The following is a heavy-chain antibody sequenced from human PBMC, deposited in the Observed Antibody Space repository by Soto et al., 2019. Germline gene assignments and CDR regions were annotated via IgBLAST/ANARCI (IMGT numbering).Heavy chain of an antibody. D-gene: IGHD5-12*01. J-gene: IGHJ4*02. CDR1: GGSFSGYY. CDR2: INRSGST. CDR3: ARGSGRWLQLGYFDY. V-gene: IGHV4-34*01. Sequence: QVQLQQWGAGLLKPSETLSLTCAVYGGSFSGYYWSWIRQPPGKGLEWIGEINRSGSTNYNPSLKSRVTISVDTSKNQFSLKLSAVTAADTAVYYCARGSGRWLQLGYFDYWGQGTLVTVSS.